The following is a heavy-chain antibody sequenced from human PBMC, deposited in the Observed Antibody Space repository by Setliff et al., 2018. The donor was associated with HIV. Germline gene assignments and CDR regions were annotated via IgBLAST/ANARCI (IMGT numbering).Heavy chain of an antibody. D-gene: IGHD2-8*01. J-gene: IGHJ3*01. CDR2: INPNSGGT. CDR1: GYTFTDYY. V-gene: IGHV1-2*06. CDR3: ATKVYCTNGVCLDAFDL. Sequence: GASVKVSCKASGYTFTDYYMHWVRQAPGQGLEWMGRINPNSGGTNHAQKFQGRVTMTRDTFSSTAYMELSRLRSDDTAVYYCATKVYCTNGVCLDAFDLWGQGTMVTVSS.